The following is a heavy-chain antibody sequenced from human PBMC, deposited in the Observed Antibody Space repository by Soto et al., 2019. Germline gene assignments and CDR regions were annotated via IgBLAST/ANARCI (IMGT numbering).Heavy chain of an antibody. CDR3: ARFSWYFEL. CDR1: GGSISSYY. J-gene: IGHJ2*01. V-gene: IGHV4-59*08. CDR2: IYYSGST. Sequence: PSETLSLTFTVSGGSISSYYWSWIRQPPGKGLEWIGYIYYSGSTNYNPSLKSRVTISVDTSKNQFSLKLSSVTAADTAVYYCARFSWYFELWGRGTLVTVSS.